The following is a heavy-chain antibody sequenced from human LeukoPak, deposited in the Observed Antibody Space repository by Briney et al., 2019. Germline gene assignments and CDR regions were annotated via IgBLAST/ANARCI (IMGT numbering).Heavy chain of an antibody. V-gene: IGHV3-23*01. CDR3: GRRPVNGVTAYWYFDL. CDR2: YSGSGGNT. J-gene: IGHJ2*01. CDR1: GFSFSSYA. D-gene: IGHD2-21*02. Sequence: GGSLRLSCAASGFSFSSYAMSWVRQAPGKGLEWVSTYSGSGGNTHYADSVKGRFSTSRDNSKLTLYLQLNSLRADDTAVYYCGRRPVNGVTAYWYFDLWGRGTLVTVSS.